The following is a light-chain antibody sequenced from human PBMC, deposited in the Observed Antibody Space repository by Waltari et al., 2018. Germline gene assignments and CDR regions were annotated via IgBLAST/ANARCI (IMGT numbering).Light chain of an antibody. J-gene: IGKJ1*01. CDR2: SVS. V-gene: IGKV1-39*01. CDR3: QETYTPPWT. CDR1: QSVSTY. Sequence: DIQMTQSPLSLSASVGDRVTVTCRASQSVSTYLNWYQHKPGKAPELLVYSVSFLETGVPSRFSAGGSGTDFNFTITAVQPEDFATYYCQETYTPPWTFGPGTKVDIK.